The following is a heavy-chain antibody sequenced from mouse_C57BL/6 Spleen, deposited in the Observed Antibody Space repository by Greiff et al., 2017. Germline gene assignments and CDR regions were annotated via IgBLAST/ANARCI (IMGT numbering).Heavy chain of an antibody. V-gene: IGHV5-4*01. CDR2: ISDGGSYT. CDR1: GFTFSSYA. Sequence: EVQLVESGGGLVKPGGSLKLSCAASGFTFSSYAMSWVRQTPEKRLEWVATISDGGSYTYYPDNVKGRFTISRDNAKNNLYLQMSHLKSEDTAMYYCAREDYDWFAYWGQGTLVTVSA. D-gene: IGHD2-4*01. CDR3: AREDYDWFAY. J-gene: IGHJ3*01.